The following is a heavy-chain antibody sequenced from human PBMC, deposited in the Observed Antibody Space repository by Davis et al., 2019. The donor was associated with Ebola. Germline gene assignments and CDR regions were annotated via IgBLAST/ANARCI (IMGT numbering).Heavy chain of an antibody. D-gene: IGHD2-15*01. CDR3: AKVAYCSGGSCYYFDY. V-gene: IGHV3-23*01. J-gene: IGHJ4*02. CDR2: ISGSGGST. Sequence: GSLRLSCAASGFTFSSYAMSWVRQAPGKGLEWVSAISGSGGSTYYADSVKGRFTISRDNSKNTLYLQMNSLRAEDTAVYYCAKVAYCSGGSCYYFDYWGQGTLVTVSS. CDR1: GFTFSSYA.